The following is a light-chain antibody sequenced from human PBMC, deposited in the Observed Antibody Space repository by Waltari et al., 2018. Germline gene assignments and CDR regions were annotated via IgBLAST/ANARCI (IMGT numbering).Light chain of an antibody. CDR2: DKN. V-gene: IGLV3-19*01. J-gene: IGLJ3*02. Sequence: TQDPAVSVALGQTARITCPAASLKSYYASCYRQRPGQAPILVMYDKNNRPSGVPDRFSGSSSDNTASLTITGAQAEDEAYYYCHSRDASGVGGTFGGGTKLTVL. CDR1: SLKSYY. CDR3: HSRDASGVGGT.